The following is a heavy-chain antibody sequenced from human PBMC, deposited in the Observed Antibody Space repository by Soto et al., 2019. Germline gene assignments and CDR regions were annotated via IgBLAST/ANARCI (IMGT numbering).Heavy chain of an antibody. CDR3: AAGGGSPMALPLN. CDR1: GYTFTGYH. CDR2: LNPKSGGT. V-gene: IGHV1-2*04. Sequence: QAQLVQSGAEVRKPGASVKVSCRASGYTFTGYHIHWVRQAPGQGLEWMGWLNPKSGGTHYAQKFQGWVTMTRDTSISTAYMEVTRLTSDDTAVYYCAAGGGSPMALPLNWGQGTLVTVSS. D-gene: IGHD3-16*01. J-gene: IGHJ4*02.